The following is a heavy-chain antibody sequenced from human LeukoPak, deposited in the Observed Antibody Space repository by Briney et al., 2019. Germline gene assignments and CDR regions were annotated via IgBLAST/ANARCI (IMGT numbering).Heavy chain of an antibody. Sequence: GGSLRLSCAASGFTFSSYGMHWVRQAPGKGLEWVAVISYDGSNKYYADSVKGRFTISRDNSKNTLYLQMNSLRAEDTAVYYCAKGIGDTNDNDYWGQGTLVTVSS. D-gene: IGHD2-21*02. CDR3: AKGIGDTNDNDY. J-gene: IGHJ4*02. CDR1: GFTFSSYG. CDR2: ISYDGSNK. V-gene: IGHV3-30*18.